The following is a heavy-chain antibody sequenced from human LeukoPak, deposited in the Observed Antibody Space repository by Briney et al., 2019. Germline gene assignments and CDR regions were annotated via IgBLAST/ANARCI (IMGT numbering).Heavy chain of an antibody. CDR2: ISSTSSLI. J-gene: IGHJ4*02. Sequence: KPGGSLRLSCAASGFTFSDYYMNWVRQAPGKGLEWVSSISSTSSLIWYADSLKGRFTISRDNAKNSLYLQMDSLRAEDTAIYYCARYNSGWNDYWGQGTLVTVSS. V-gene: IGHV3-21*01. CDR1: GFTFSDYY. D-gene: IGHD6-19*01. CDR3: ARYNSGWNDY.